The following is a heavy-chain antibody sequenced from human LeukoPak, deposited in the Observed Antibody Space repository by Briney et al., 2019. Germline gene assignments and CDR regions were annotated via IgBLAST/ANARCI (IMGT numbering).Heavy chain of an antibody. CDR2: ISSSSSYI. CDR3: ARDYYGDYGNWFDA. V-gene: IGHV3-21*01. Sequence: GGSLRLSCAASGFTFSRYSMNWVRQAPGKGLEWVSSISSSSSYIYYADSVKGRFTISRDNAKNSLYLQMNSLRAEDTAVYYCARDYYGDYGNWFDAWGQGTLVTVSS. CDR1: GFTFSRYS. J-gene: IGHJ5*02. D-gene: IGHD4-17*01.